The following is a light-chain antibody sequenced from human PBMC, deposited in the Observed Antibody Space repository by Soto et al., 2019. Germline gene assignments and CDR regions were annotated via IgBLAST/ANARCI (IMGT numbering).Light chain of an antibody. J-gene: IGKJ4*01. V-gene: IGKV3-20*01. Sequence: EMVWTQAPGTRSLSPCERGTRSCRASQGVSSSDLAWYQQQPAQALRVLIYGASSRATGIPDRFSGRGSGTDFPLTIRRLEPADFAVYYCQPYGSSTLPFGGGTTVDIK. CDR3: QPYGSSTLP. CDR2: GAS. CDR1: QGVSSSD.